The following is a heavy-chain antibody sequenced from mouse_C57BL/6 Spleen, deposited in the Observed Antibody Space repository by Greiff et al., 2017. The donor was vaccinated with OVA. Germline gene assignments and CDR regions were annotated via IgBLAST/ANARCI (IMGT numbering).Heavy chain of an antibody. CDR1: GYSITSGYY. J-gene: IGHJ3*01. CDR3: ARDHYYGSPFAY. CDR2: ISYDGSN. Sequence: EVQLQQSGPGLVKPSQSLSLTCSVTGYSITSGYYWNWIRQFPGNKLEWMGYISYDGSNNYNPSLKNRISITRDTSKNQFFLKLNSVTTEDTATYYCARDHYYGSPFAYWGQGTLVTVSA. V-gene: IGHV3-6*01. D-gene: IGHD1-1*01.